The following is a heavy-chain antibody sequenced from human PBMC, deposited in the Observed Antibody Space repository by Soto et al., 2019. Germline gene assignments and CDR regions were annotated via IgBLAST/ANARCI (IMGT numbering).Heavy chain of an antibody. CDR1: GFTFDDYA. CDR3: AKGSGGYSNYRGVWNWFDP. Sequence: GGSLRLSCAASGFTFDDYAMHWVRQAPGKGLEWVSGISWNSGSIGYADSVKGRFTISRDNAKNSLYLQMNSLRAEDTALYYCAKGSGGYSNYRGVWNWFDPWGQGTLVTVSS. CDR2: ISWNSGSI. V-gene: IGHV3-9*01. J-gene: IGHJ5*02. D-gene: IGHD4-4*01.